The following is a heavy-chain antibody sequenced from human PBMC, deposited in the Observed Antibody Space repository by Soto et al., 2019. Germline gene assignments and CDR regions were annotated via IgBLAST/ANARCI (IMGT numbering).Heavy chain of an antibody. J-gene: IGHJ4*02. CDR1: GYTFTSYA. CDR2: INAGNGNT. Sequence: QVQLVQSGAEVKKPGASVKVSCKTSGYTFTSYAMHWVRQAPGQRLEWMGWINAGNGNTKYSQKFQGRVTITRDTSASTAYMEQSSLRSEDTAVYYCARTSGYYFYDYWGQGTLVTVSS. D-gene: IGHD3-3*01. V-gene: IGHV1-3*01. CDR3: ARTSGYYFYDY.